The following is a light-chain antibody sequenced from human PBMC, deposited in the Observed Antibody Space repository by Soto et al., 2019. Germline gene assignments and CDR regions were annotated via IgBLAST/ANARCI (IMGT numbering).Light chain of an antibody. Sequence: QSVLTQPPSVSGAPGQRVTISCTRNSSNLGAGYDVHWYQQLPGAAPKLVIFGNRNRPSGVPERFSGSKSGTSASLAITGLQAEDEADYYCCSYTSSTTPLFGGGTKVTVL. CDR3: CSYTSSTTPL. CDR1: SSNLGAGYD. V-gene: IGLV1-40*01. CDR2: GNR. J-gene: IGLJ2*01.